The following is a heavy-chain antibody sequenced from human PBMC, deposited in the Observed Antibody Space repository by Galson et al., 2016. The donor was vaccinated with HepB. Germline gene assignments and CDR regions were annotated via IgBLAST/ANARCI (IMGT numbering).Heavy chain of an antibody. J-gene: IGHJ4*02. CDR2: ISSSGSST. V-gene: IGHV3-23*01. CDR3: AKIAVLAMWYFDY. Sequence: SLRLSCAASGFPFSSHGMSWVRQAPGKGPGWVSAISSSGSSTFYADSVKGRFTISRDNSKNTLFLQLNSLRAEDTAIYFCAKIAVLAMWYFDYWGQGTLVTVSS. CDR1: GFPFSSHG. D-gene: IGHD2/OR15-2a*01.